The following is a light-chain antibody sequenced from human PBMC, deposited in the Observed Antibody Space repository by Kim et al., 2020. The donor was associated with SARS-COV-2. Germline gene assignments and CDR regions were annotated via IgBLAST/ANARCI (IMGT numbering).Light chain of an antibody. CDR3: NSRDSSGNHWV. CDR2: DKN. J-gene: IGLJ3*02. V-gene: IGLV3-19*01. Sequence: WGQKVRITGQGDSLRSYYASWYRQKPGQAPVLVIYDKNNRPSGIPDRFSGSSSGNTASLTITGAQAEDEPDYYCNSRDSSGNHWVFGGGTKLTVL. CDR1: SLRSYY.